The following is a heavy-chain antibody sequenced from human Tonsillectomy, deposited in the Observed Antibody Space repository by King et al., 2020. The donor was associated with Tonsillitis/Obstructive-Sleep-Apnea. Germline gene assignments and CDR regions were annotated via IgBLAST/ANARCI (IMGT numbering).Heavy chain of an antibody. D-gene: IGHD3-3*01. V-gene: IGHV4-34*01. CDR1: GGSFSGYY. CDR3: STLYYYFWSGYYKTFDY. Sequence: VQLQQWGAGLLKPSETLSLTCAVYGGSFSGYYWSWIRQPPGKGLEWIGEINHSGSTNYNPSLKSRVTISVDTSKNQFSLKLSSVTAADTAVYYCSTLYYYFWSGYYKTFDYWGQGTLVTVSS. J-gene: IGHJ4*02. CDR2: INHSGST.